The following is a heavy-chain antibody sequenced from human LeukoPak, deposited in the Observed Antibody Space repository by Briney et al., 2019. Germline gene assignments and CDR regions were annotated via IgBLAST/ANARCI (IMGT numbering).Heavy chain of an antibody. J-gene: IGHJ4*02. D-gene: IGHD6-19*01. CDR1: GFTFDDYA. CDR2: ISWNSGSI. V-gene: IGHV3-9*01. CDR3: AKAVAGTIWYFDY. Sequence: LAGGSLRLSCAASGFTFDDYAMHWVRQAPGKGLEWVSGISWNSGSIGYADSVKGRFTISRDDAKNSLYLHLNSLRAEDTALYYCAKAVAGTIWYFDYLGQGTLVTVSS.